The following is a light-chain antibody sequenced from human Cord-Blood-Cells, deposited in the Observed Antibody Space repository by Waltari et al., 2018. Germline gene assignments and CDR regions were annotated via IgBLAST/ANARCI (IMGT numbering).Light chain of an antibody. V-gene: IGKV1-39*01. CDR2: AAS. CDR1: QSISSY. J-gene: IGKJ3*01. Sequence: DIQMTQSPSSLSESVGDRVPITCRASQSISSYLNWYQQKPGKAPKLLIYAASSLQSGVPSRFSGSGSGTDFTLTISSLQPEDFATYYCQQSYSTLPITFGPGTKVDIK. CDR3: QQSYSTLPIT.